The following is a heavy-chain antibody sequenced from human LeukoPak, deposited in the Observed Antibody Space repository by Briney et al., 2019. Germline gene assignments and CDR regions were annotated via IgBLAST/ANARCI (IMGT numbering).Heavy chain of an antibody. CDR3: TRGSGWYHY. Sequence: PSETLSLTCTVSGVXITSSYWSWVRQPPGKGLEWIGYAYYSGNANYNPSLKGRVTISVDTSKSQFSLKLTSVTAADTAVYYCTRGSGWYHYWGQGTLVTVSS. V-gene: IGHV4-59*01. CDR1: GVXITSSY. J-gene: IGHJ4*02. D-gene: IGHD6-19*01. CDR2: AYYSGNA.